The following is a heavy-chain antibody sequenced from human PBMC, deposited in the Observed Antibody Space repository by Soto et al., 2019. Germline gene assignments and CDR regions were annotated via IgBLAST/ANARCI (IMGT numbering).Heavy chain of an antibody. J-gene: IGHJ6*02. CDR3: ARDVAPPPPTNYYYGMDV. Sequence: SVKVSCKAPGYTFSNFAMHWVRQAPGQRLEWMGGIIPIFGTANYAQKFQGRVTITADESTSTAYMELSSLRSEDTAVYYCARDVAPPPPTNYYYGMDVWGQGTTVTVSS. CDR1: GYTFSNFA. D-gene: IGHD5-12*01. CDR2: IIPIFGTA. V-gene: IGHV1-69*13.